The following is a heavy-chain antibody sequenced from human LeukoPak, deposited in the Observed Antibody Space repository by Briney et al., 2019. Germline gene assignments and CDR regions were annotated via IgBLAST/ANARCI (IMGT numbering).Heavy chain of an antibody. CDR1: GFTFSNYA. V-gene: IGHV3-30*04. J-gene: IGHJ4*02. CDR3: ARDIYYGSGNFDY. Sequence: GGSLRLSCAASGFTFSNYAMHWVRQAPGKGLEWVAVISYDGSNKYYADSVKGRFTISRDNAKNSLFLQMNSLRAEDTAVYYCARDIYYGSGNFDYWGQGTLVTVSS. D-gene: IGHD3-10*01. CDR2: ISYDGSNK.